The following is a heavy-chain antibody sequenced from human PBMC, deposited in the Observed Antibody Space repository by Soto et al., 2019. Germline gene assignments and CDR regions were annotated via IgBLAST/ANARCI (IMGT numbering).Heavy chain of an antibody. CDR3: ARAVHSIAAAGTQFAY. J-gene: IGHJ4*02. Sequence: ASVKVSCKASGYTFTSYYMYWVRQAPGQGLEWMGIINPSGGSTSYAQKFQGRVTMTRDTSTSTVYMELSSLRSEDTAVYYCARAVHSIAAAGTQFAYWGQGTLVTVSS. D-gene: IGHD6-13*01. CDR2: INPSGGST. V-gene: IGHV1-46*01. CDR1: GYTFTSYY.